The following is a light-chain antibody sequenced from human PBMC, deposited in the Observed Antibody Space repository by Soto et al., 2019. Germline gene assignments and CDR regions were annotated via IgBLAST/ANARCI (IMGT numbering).Light chain of an antibody. CDR2: GAS. J-gene: IGKJ2*01. CDR1: ESIASSY. V-gene: IGKV3-20*01. CDR3: QQYGALPYT. Sequence: EIVLTQSPGTLSLSPGERATLSCRASESIASSYLAWYQQKPGQAPRLLIYGASSRATGIPDRFSGSGSGTDFTLTINRLEPEDFAVYYCQQYGALPYTFGQGTKVDIK.